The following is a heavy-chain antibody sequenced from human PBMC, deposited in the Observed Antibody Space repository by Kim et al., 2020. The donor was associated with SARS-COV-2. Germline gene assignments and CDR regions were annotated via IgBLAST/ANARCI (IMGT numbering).Heavy chain of an antibody. CDR1: GGSISSYY. CDR2: IYYSGST. D-gene: IGHD4-17*01. J-gene: IGHJ6*02. V-gene: IGHV4-59*01. Sequence: SETLSLTCTVSGGSISSYYWSWIRQPPGKGLDWIGYIYYSGSTNYNPSLKSRITISVDTSKNQFSLKLSYVTAADTAVYYCARENYGDYGDYYYGMDVWSQGTTVTVSS. CDR3: ARENYGDYGDYYYGMDV.